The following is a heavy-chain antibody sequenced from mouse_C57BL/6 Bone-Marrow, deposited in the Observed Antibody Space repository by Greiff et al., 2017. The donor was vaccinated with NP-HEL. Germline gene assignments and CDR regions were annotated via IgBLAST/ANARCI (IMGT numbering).Heavy chain of an antibody. V-gene: IGHV1-82*01. Sequence: QVQLQQSGPELVKPGASVKISCKASGYAFSSSWMNWVKQRPGKGLEWIGRIFPGGGDTNYNGKFKGKATLTADKSSSTAYMQLSSLTSEDATVYFCARSNFYWYFDVWGTGTTVTVSA. CDR1: GYAFSSSW. D-gene: IGHD2-5*01. CDR3: ARSNFYWYFDV. CDR2: IFPGGGDT. J-gene: IGHJ1*03.